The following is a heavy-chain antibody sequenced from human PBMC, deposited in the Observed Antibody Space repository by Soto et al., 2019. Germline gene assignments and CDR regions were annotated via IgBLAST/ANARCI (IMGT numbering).Heavy chain of an antibody. CDR1: GYTFTRYT. V-gene: IGHV1-3*01. CDR3: ARGIATGQLDP. D-gene: IGHD2-15*01. Sequence: QVHLVQSGAEVKKPGASVKISCKASGYTFTRYTMNWVRQAPGQRREWMGWSNPDNGNTKSSQKFQDRVIITRDTSASTAYMDLSSLRSEDTAVYYCARGIATGQLDPWGQGTLVTVSS. CDR2: SNPDNGNT. J-gene: IGHJ5*02.